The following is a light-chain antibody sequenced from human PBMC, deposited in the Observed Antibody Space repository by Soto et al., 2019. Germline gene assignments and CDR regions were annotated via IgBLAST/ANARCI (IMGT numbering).Light chain of an antibody. CDR2: RND. V-gene: IGLV1-47*01. CDR1: SSNIGSNF. J-gene: IGLJ2*01. Sequence: QSVLTQAPSASGTPGQRVTISCSGSSSNIGSNFVYWYQKFPGTAPKVLIYRNDQRPSGVPDRFSGSKSGTSASLAISGLRSEGEADYSCEVCDASQNGSVAFGGGTKVTVL. CDR3: EVCDASQNGSVA.